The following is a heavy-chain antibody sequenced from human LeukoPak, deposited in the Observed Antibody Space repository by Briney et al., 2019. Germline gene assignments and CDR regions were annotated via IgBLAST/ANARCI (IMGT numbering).Heavy chain of an antibody. V-gene: IGHV4-59*01. CDR1: GGSISSYY. Sequence: SETLSLTCTVSGGSISSYYWSWIRQPPGKGLGWIGYIYYSGSTNYNPSLKSRVTISVDTSKNQFSLKLSSVTAADTAVYYCARADTYYDFWSGYYTGTPYFDYWGQGTLVTVSS. CDR2: IYYSGST. CDR3: ARADTYYDFWSGYYTGTPYFDY. D-gene: IGHD3-3*01. J-gene: IGHJ4*02.